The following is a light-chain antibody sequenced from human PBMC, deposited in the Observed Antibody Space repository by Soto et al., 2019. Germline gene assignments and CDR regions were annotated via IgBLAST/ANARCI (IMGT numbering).Light chain of an antibody. CDR1: SSDVGGYNY. V-gene: IGLV2-14*01. CDR2: EVT. Sequence: QSVLTQPASVSGSPGQSITISCTGTSSDVGGYNYVSWYQQYPGKAPKLMIYEVTNRPSGASNRFSGSKSGNTASLTISGLQAEDEADYYCSSYTSSNTLLYVFGTGTKVTVL. CDR3: SSYTSSNTLLYV. J-gene: IGLJ1*01.